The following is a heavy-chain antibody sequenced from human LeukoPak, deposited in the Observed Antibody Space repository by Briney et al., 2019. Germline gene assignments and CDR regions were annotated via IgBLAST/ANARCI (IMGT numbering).Heavy chain of an antibody. CDR1: GYTFTSYY. V-gene: IGHV1-46*01. CDR2: INPSGGST. CDR3: ARGNGYSGSYYSVDYYYGMDV. J-gene: IGHJ6*02. Sequence: GASVKVSCKASGYTFTSYYMHWVRQAPGQGLEWMGIINPSGGSTSYAQKFQGRVTMTRDTSTSTVYMELSSLRSEDTAVYYCARGNGYSGSYYSVDYYYGMDVWGQGTTVTVSS. D-gene: IGHD1-26*01.